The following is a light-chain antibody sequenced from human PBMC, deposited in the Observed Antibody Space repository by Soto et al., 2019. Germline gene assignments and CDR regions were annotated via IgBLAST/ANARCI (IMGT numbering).Light chain of an antibody. CDR1: SSDIGGYNS. Sequence: QSALTQPPSASGSPGQSVTISCTGTSSDIGGYNSVSWYQQHPGKAPKLMIYDVNKRPSGVPDRFSGSKSVNTASLTVSGLQGEDEADYFCSSSAGSNTFVVFGGGTKLTVL. CDR3: SSSAGSNTFVV. J-gene: IGLJ2*01. V-gene: IGLV2-8*01. CDR2: DVN.